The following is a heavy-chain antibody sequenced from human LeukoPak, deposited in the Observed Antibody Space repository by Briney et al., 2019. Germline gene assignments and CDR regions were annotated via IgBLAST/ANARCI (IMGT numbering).Heavy chain of an antibody. Sequence: GGSLRLSCAASGFAFSSYPMNWVRQAPGKGLEWVSSISSSSSYIYYADSVKGRFTVSRDNAQNSLFLQMNSLRAEDTAIYYCARVYDLWSRYYSDYWGQGTLVTASS. CDR1: GFAFSSYP. CDR2: ISSSSSYI. D-gene: IGHD3-3*01. CDR3: ARVYDLWSRYYSDY. J-gene: IGHJ4*02. V-gene: IGHV3-21*01.